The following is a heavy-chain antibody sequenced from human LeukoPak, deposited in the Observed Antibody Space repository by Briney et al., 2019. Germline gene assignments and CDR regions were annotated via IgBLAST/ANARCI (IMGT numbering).Heavy chain of an antibody. D-gene: IGHD4-17*01. V-gene: IGHV3-30-3*02. CDR3: ARPIDPYGDYEDYYYMDV. CDR2: ISYDGSNK. J-gene: IGHJ6*03. Sequence: GGSLRLSCAASGFTFSSYAMHWVRQAPGKGLEWVAVISYDGSNKYYADSVKGRFTISRDNSKNTLYLQMNSLRAEDTAVYYCARPIDPYGDYEDYYYMDVWGKGTTVTVSS. CDR1: GFTFSSYA.